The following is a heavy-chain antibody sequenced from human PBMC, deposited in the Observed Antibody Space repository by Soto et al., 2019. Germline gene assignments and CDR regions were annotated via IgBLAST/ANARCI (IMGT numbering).Heavy chain of an antibody. J-gene: IGHJ5*01. Sequence: PSETLSLTCTVSGGSILDSTYYWAWIRQPPGKGLEWIGTIFYSGGTLYTPSLKSRVTMSVDTSKNQFSLHLNSVTPEDTAVYYCVRLIGNSWLDFWGQGTLVTVSS. D-gene: IGHD1-26*01. CDR3: VRLIGNSWLDF. V-gene: IGHV4-39*01. CDR2: IFYSGGT. CDR1: GGSILDSTYY.